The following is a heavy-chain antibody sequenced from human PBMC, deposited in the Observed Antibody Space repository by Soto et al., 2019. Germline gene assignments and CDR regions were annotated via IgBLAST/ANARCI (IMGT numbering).Heavy chain of an antibody. J-gene: IGHJ3*02. CDR1: GFTFGGYA. V-gene: IGHV3-49*03. Sequence: GGSRRVSCTASGFTFGGYAISWFRQAPGKGLEWVGFIRSKAYGGTTEYAASVKGRFTISRDDSKSIAYLQMNSLKTEDTAVYYCTSDVYFWSGYYLSHDAFDIWGQGTMVTVS. D-gene: IGHD3-3*01. CDR3: TSDVYFWSGYYLSHDAFDI. CDR2: IRSKAYGGTT.